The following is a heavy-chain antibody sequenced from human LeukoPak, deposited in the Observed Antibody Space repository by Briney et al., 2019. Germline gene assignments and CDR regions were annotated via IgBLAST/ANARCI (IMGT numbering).Heavy chain of an antibody. CDR3: ARETTSGGGPTEHYDSSGYSDY. J-gene: IGHJ4*02. CDR2: IIPIFGTA. Sequence: ASVKVSCKASGGTFSSYAISWVRQAPGQGLEWMGGIIPIFGTANYAQKFQGRVTITADESTSTAYMELSSLRSEDTAVYYCARETTSGGGPTEHYDSSGYSDYWGQGTLVTVSS. CDR1: GGTFSSYA. D-gene: IGHD3-22*01. V-gene: IGHV1-69*01.